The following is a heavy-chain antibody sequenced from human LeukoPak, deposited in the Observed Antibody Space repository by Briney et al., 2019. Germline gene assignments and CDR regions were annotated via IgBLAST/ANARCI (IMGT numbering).Heavy chain of an antibody. V-gene: IGHV3-23*01. CDR1: GLTFSTFG. D-gene: IGHD4-17*01. J-gene: IGHJ4*02. Sequence: GGSLRLSSATSGLTFSTFGMSWVREAPRKGLEWVSSRSGSGGTPYNADSVKGRFTISRDNSRRTLDLQLNSRRVEDTSVYYCTKARGSDYGDYVIFDYWGQGTLVTVSS. CDR3: TKARGSDYGDYVIFDY. CDR2: RSGSGGTP.